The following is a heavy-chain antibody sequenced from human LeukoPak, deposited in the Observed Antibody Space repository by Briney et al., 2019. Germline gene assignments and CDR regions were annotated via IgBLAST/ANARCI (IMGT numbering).Heavy chain of an antibody. Sequence: GGSLRLSCAASGFTFSSYGMSWVRQAPGKGLEWVAAISGSGGCTYYADSVKGRFTISRDNSKNTLYLQMNSLRAEDTAVYYCAKALRLNYDILTGYSYYNGMDVWGKGTTVTVSS. CDR2: ISGSGGCT. V-gene: IGHV3-23*01. CDR3: AKALRLNYDILTGYSYYNGMDV. CDR1: GFTFSSYG. D-gene: IGHD3-9*01. J-gene: IGHJ6*04.